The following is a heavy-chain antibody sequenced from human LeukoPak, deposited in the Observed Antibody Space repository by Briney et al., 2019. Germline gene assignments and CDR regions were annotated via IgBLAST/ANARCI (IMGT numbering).Heavy chain of an antibody. CDR1: GGSISHYF. D-gene: IGHD6-19*01. Sequence: SETLSLTCTVSGGSISHYFWSWIRQPPGKALEWIGYIYYSRSTNYNPSLKSRVTISVDTSKNQFSLKLSSVTAADTAVYYCAKTVAGCWYFDLWGRGTLVTVSS. V-gene: IGHV4-59*08. CDR2: IYYSRST. J-gene: IGHJ2*01. CDR3: AKTVAGCWYFDL.